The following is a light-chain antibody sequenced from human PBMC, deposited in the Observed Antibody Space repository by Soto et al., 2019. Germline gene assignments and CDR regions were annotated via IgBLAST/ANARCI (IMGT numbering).Light chain of an antibody. V-gene: IGKV1-9*01. CDR1: QGISSY. CDR3: QQFSSYPRT. J-gene: IGKJ4*01. CDR2: AAS. Sequence: DIQLTQSPSFLSASVGDRVTITCRASQGISSYLAWYQQESGKAPKLLIFAASTLQSGVPSRFSGSGSGTEFTLTISSLQPDDFATYYCQQFSSYPRTFGGGTKVEIK.